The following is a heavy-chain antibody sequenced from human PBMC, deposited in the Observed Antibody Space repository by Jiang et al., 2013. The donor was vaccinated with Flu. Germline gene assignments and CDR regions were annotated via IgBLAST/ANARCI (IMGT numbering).Heavy chain of an antibody. CDR3: ARDEHIAAGGTHFHY. CDR2: INSDGSTT. CDR1: GFTFSSYW. V-gene: IGHV3-74*01. D-gene: IGHD6-13*01. Sequence: RLSCAASGFTFSSYWMHWVRQAPGKGLVWLSRINSDGSTTTYVDSVEGRFTVSRDNAKNTLSLQMNSLRAEDTAVYFCARDEHIAAGGTHFHYWGQGTLVTVSS. J-gene: IGHJ4*02.